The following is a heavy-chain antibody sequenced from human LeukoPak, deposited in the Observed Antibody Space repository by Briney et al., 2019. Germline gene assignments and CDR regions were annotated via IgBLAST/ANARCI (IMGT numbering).Heavy chain of an antibody. Sequence: SVKVSCKASGGTFSSYAISWVRQAPGQGLEWMGGIIPIFGTANYAQKFQGRVTITTDESTSTAYMELRSLRSDDTAVYYCARDMAKVVPAAAEYWGQGTLVTVSS. V-gene: IGHV1-69*05. CDR2: IIPIFGTA. D-gene: IGHD2-2*01. CDR1: GGTFSSYA. J-gene: IGHJ4*02. CDR3: ARDMAKVVPAAAEY.